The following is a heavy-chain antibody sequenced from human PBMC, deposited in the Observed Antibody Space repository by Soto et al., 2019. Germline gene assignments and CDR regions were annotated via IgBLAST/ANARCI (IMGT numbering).Heavy chain of an antibody. CDR1: GYTFTDYH. V-gene: IGHV1-2*02. CDR2: INPKSGGT. CDR3: ARGVLTYTYYDWFDP. J-gene: IGHJ5*02. D-gene: IGHD3-16*01. Sequence: AAVKVSCKASGYTFTDYHMHWVRQAPGQGLEWLGWINPKSGGTDFAQNFQGRVTMTRDTSISTVYMELSSLRSDDTVVYYCARGVLTYTYYDWFDPWGQGTLVTVS.